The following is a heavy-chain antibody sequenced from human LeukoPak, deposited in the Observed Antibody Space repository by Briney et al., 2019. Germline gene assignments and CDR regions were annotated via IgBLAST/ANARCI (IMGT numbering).Heavy chain of an antibody. J-gene: IGHJ5*02. D-gene: IGHD6-19*01. CDR1: GFTISSHW. Sequence: GGSLRLSCAASGFTISSHWMTWVRQASGKGLEWVANINQDGSERYYVDSVKGRFTISRDNAKNSLSLQMNSLRAEDTAVYYCAKSPSVAGTFWFDPWGQGTLVTVSS. V-gene: IGHV3-7*01. CDR3: AKSPSVAGTFWFDP. CDR2: INQDGSER.